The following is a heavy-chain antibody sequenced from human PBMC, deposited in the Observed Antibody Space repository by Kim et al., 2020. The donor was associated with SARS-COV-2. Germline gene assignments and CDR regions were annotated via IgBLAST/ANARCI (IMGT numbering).Heavy chain of an antibody. CDR1: GGSISSGGYY. D-gene: IGHD2-2*01. Sequence: SETLSLTCTVSGGSISSGGYYWSWIRQHPGKGLEWIGYIYYSGSTYYNPSLKSRVTISVDTSKNQFSLKLSSVTAADTAVYYCAREVVVVPAAMVQYYYYGMDVWGQGTTVTVSS. V-gene: IGHV4-31*03. J-gene: IGHJ6*02. CDR3: AREVVVVPAAMVQYYYYGMDV. CDR2: IYYSGST.